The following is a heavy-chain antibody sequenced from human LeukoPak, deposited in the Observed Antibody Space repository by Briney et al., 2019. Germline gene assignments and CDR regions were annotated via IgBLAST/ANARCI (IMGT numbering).Heavy chain of an antibody. CDR2: ISAYYGNT. Sequence: ASVKVSCKASGYTFSSYGISWVRQAPGQGLEWMGWISAYYGNTNYAQKLQGRVTMTTDTSTSTAYMELRSLRSDDTAVYYCARDLISKIWFGESCFDYWGQGTLVTVSS. D-gene: IGHD3-10*01. V-gene: IGHV1-18*04. CDR3: ARDLISKIWFGESCFDY. CDR1: GYTFSSYG. J-gene: IGHJ4*02.